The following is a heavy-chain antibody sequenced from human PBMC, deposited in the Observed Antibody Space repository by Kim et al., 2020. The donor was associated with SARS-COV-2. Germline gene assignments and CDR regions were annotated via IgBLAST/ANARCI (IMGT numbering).Heavy chain of an antibody. V-gene: IGHV3-21*01. CDR3: AREGEDITRGRGYFDY. D-gene: IGHD2-15*01. J-gene: IGHJ4*02. Sequence: SVKGRFTISRDNAKNSLYLQMNSLRAEDTAVYYCAREGEDITRGRGYFDYWGQGTLVTVSS.